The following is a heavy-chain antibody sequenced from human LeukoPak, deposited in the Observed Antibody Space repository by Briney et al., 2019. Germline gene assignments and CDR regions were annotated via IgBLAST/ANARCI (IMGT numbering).Heavy chain of an antibody. CDR2: IIPIFGTA. V-gene: IGHV1-69*13. CDR1: GGTFSSYA. D-gene: IGHD4-23*01. J-gene: IGHJ5*02. CDR3: ARSGKGEGNWLDP. Sequence: EASVKVSCKASGGTFSSYAISWVRQAPGQGLEWMGGIIPIFGTANYAQKFQGRVTITADESTSTAYMELSSLRSEDTAVYYCARSGKGEGNWLDPWGQGTLVTVSS.